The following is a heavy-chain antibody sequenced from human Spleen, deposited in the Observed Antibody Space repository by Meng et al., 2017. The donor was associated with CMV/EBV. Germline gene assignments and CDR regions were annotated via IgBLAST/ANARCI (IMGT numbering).Heavy chain of an antibody. J-gene: IGHJ6*02. Sequence: SLKISCVASGFTFDHYAMHWVRQSPGKGLEWVSGISYNSASIRYADSVRGRFTISRDNAKNSLYLQMNSLRAEDTALYYCAKDIGYCSSTSCPTDYYGMDVWGQGTTVTVSS. CDR1: GFTFDHYA. CDR3: AKDIGYCSSTSCPTDYYGMDV. V-gene: IGHV3-9*01. CDR2: ISYNSASI. D-gene: IGHD2-2*03.